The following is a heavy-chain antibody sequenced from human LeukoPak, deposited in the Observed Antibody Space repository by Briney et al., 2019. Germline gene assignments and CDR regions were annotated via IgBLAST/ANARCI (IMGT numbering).Heavy chain of an antibody. D-gene: IGHD6-19*01. CDR1: GGSISSSSYY. Sequence: SETLSLTCTVSGGSISSSSYYWGWIRQPPGEGLEWIGSMCYSGSSYYNPSLKSRVTISVDTSKNQFSLKLSSVTAADTAMYYCARPGGIAVAGRFYFDCWGQGTLVTVSS. J-gene: IGHJ4*02. CDR3: ARPGGIAVAGRFYFDC. CDR2: MCYSGSS. V-gene: IGHV4-39*01.